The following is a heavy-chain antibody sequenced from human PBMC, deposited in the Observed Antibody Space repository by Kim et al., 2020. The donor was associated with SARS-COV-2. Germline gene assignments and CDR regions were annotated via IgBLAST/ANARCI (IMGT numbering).Heavy chain of an antibody. Sequence: SETLSLTCAVYGGSFSGYYWSWIRQPPGKGLEWIGEINHSGSTNYNPSLKSRVTISVDTSKNQFSLKLSSVTAADTAVYYCARPGHPWFDPWGQGTLVTVSS. J-gene: IGHJ5*02. CDR2: INHSGST. CDR3: ARPGHPWFDP. V-gene: IGHV4-34*01. CDR1: GGSFSGYY.